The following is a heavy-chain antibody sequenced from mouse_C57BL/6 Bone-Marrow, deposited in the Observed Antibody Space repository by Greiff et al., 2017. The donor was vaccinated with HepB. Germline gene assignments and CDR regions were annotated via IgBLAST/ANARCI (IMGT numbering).Heavy chain of an antibody. D-gene: IGHD1-1*01. CDR2: ISDGGSYT. CDR1: GFTFSSYA. CDR3: ARAPITTVNAMDY. J-gene: IGHJ4*01. Sequence: EVQVVESGGGLVKPGGSLKLSCAASGFTFSSYAMSWVRKTPEKRLEWVATISDGGSYTYYPDNVKGRFTISRDNAKNNLYLQMSHLKSEDTAMYYCARAPITTVNAMDYWGQGTSVTVSS. V-gene: IGHV5-4*01.